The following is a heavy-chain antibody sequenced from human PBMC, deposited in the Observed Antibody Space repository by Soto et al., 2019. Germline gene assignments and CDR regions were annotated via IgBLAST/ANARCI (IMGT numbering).Heavy chain of an antibody. Sequence: PSETLSLTCTVSGGSISSYYWSWIRQPPGKGLEWIGYIYYSGSTNYNPSLKSRVTISVDTSKNQFSLKLSSVTAADTAVYYCARALPASRITIFGVVNLYWFHPWGQGTLATVYS. CDR3: ARALPASRITIFGVVNLYWFHP. J-gene: IGHJ5*02. V-gene: IGHV4-59*01. CDR2: IYYSGST. D-gene: IGHD3-3*01. CDR1: GGSISSYY.